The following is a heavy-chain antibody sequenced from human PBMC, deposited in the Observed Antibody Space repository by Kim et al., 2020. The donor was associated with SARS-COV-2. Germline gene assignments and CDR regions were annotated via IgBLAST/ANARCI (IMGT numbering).Heavy chain of an antibody. CDR1: GFPFSSYW. V-gene: IGHV3-74*01. D-gene: IGHD1-1*01. CDR3: VKGGNYIYNLMDV. J-gene: IGHJ6*02. CDR2: TNSEGSDT. Sequence: GGSMRLSCAASGFPFSSYWIYWVSQAPGKGRVWVSRTNSEGSDTGYADSVRGRFTMCRDNGKHMVYLEMSSLGAEDTAVYFCVKGGNYIYNLMDVWGQGTTVTVSS.